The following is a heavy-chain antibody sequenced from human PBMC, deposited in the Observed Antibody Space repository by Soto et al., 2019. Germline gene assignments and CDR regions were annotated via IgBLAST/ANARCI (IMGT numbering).Heavy chain of an antibody. CDR3: ARVLPRYFDWLGNNWFNP. Sequence: SETLSLTCTVSGGSISSGDYYWSWIRQPPGKGLERLGYIYYSGSTYYNPSLKSRVTISVDTSKNQFSLKLSSVTAADTAVYYCARVLPRYFDWLGNNWFNPWRQGTLVTVSS. J-gene: IGHJ5*02. D-gene: IGHD3-9*01. CDR2: IYYSGST. CDR1: GGSISSGDYY. V-gene: IGHV4-30-4*01.